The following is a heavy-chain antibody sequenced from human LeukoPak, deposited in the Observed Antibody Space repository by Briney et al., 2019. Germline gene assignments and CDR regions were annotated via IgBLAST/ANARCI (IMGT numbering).Heavy chain of an antibody. CDR2: INSDGKTT. CDR3: TRDIALTRGGRSDY. J-gene: IGHJ4*02. D-gene: IGHD3-10*01. Sequence: GGSLRLSCAASGFTFSSYWMYWVRQAPGKGLVWVSRINSDGKTTNYADSVKGRFTISRDNAKNTLYLQMNSLRAEDTAVYYCTRDIALTRGGRSDYWGQGTLVTVSA. V-gene: IGHV3-74*01. CDR1: GFTFSSYW.